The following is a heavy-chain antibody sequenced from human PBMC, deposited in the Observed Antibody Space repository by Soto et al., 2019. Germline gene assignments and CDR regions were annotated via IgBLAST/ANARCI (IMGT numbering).Heavy chain of an antibody. Sequence: QLQLQESGPGLVRPSETLSLTCVVSGDSLSASTYYWGWVRQPPGEGLEWIGSIYFDATTFSNPSLKSRVTLSVYTSRTQFSLKLTSVTAADTAIYYCSRHGVNSPFRFWGQGTMVTVSS. CDR3: SRHGVNSPFRF. D-gene: IGHD3-3*01. V-gene: IGHV4-39*01. CDR2: IYFDATT. J-gene: IGHJ3*01. CDR1: GDSLSASTYY.